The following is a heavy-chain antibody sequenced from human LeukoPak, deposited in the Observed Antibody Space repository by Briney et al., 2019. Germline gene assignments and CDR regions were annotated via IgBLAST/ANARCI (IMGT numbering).Heavy chain of an antibody. CDR1: GGSISSYY. V-gene: IGHV4-59*01. Sequence: SETLSLTCTVSGGSISSYYWSWIRQPPGKGLEWIGYIYYSGGTNYNPSLKSRVTISVDTSKNQFSLKLSSVTAADTAVYYCARGSAAAEYWGQGTLVIVSS. D-gene: IGHD2-2*01. J-gene: IGHJ4*02. CDR2: IYYSGGT. CDR3: ARGSAAAEY.